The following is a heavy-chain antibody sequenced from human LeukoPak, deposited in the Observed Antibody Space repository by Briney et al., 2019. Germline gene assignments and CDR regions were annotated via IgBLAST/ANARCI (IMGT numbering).Heavy chain of an antibody. CDR2: IYYSGST. CDR1: GGSISSSSYY. CDR3: ARGAQDIVVVPAAMRGYYYYYMDV. J-gene: IGHJ6*03. Sequence: PSETLSLTCTVSGGSISSSSYYWGWIRQPPGKGLEWIGSIYYSGSTNYNPSLKSRVTISVDTSKNQFSLKLSSVTAADTAVYYCARGAQDIVVVPAAMRGYYYYYMDVWGKGTTVTVSS. V-gene: IGHV4-39*07. D-gene: IGHD2-2*01.